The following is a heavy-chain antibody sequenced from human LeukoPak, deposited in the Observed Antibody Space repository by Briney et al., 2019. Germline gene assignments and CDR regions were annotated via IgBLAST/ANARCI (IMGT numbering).Heavy chain of an antibody. Sequence: ASVTVSCKASGYTFTDYYIHWVRQAPGQGLEWLGWINPHSGGTNYAHKFQGRVTMTRDTSISTAYMELSRLRSDDTAVFYCARDLSFGAAAGLDYWGQGTLVTVSS. CDR1: GYTFTDYY. CDR2: INPHSGGT. V-gene: IGHV1-2*02. J-gene: IGHJ4*02. CDR3: ARDLSFGAAAGLDY. D-gene: IGHD6-13*01.